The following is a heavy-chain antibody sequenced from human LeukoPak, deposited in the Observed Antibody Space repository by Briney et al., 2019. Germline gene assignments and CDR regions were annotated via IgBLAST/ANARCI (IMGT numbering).Heavy chain of an antibody. CDR3: ARDRASAVLDY. V-gene: IGHV3-11*04. J-gene: IGHJ4*02. CDR2: ISSSGSTI. D-gene: IGHD3-10*01. CDR1: GFTFSDYY. Sequence: GGSLRLSCAASGFTFSDYYMSWIRQAPGKGLEWVSYISSSGSTIYYADSVKGRFTISRDNAKNSLYLQMNSLRAEGTAVYYCARDRASAVLDYWGQGTLVTVSS.